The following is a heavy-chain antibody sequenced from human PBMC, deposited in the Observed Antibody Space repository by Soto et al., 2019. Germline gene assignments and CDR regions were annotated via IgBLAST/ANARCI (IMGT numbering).Heavy chain of an antibody. Sequence: SETLSLTCAVYGGSFSGYYWSWIRQPPGKGLEWIGEINHSGSTNYNPSLKSRVAISVDTSKNQFSLKLSSVTAADTAVYYCARGPKDIVVVPAAMYEYYFDYWGQGTLLTSPQ. J-gene: IGHJ4*02. D-gene: IGHD2-2*01. CDR1: GGSFSGYY. CDR2: INHSGST. V-gene: IGHV4-34*01. CDR3: ARGPKDIVVVPAAMYEYYFDY.